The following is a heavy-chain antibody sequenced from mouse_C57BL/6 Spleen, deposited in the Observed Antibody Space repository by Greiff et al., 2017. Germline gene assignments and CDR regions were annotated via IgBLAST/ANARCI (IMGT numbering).Heavy chain of an antibody. D-gene: IGHD3-2*02. Sequence: VQLQQSGAELARPGASVKLSCKASGYTFTSYGISWVKQRPGQGLEWIGEIYPRSGNTYYNEKFKGKATLTADKSSSTAYMELRSLTSEDSAVYFCARGRSSTAQADYFDYWGQGTTLTVSS. CDR1: GYTFTSYG. CDR2: IYPRSGNT. V-gene: IGHV1-81*01. J-gene: IGHJ2*01. CDR3: ARGRSSTAQADYFDY.